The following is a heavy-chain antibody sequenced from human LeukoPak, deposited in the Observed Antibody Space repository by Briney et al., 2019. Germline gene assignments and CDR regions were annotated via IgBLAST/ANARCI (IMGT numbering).Heavy chain of an antibody. CDR2: VFYPGST. J-gene: IGHJ4*02. V-gene: IGHV4-59*11. CDR1: GCSINSHY. Sequence: SETVSLTCTVSGCSINSHYWSWIRQPPGKGLEWIGYVFYPGSTNYNPSLKSRVTMSLDTSRDQFSLRLTSVTAADTAIYYCASRPADSTWYGVFDYWSQGTLVTVSS. CDR3: ASRPADSTWYGVFDY. D-gene: IGHD6-13*01.